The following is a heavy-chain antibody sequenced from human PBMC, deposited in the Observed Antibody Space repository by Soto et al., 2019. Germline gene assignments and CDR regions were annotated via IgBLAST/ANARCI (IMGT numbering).Heavy chain of an antibody. CDR2: ISRSGDST. J-gene: IGHJ4*02. CDR3: ARARCSSGQCYYFDY. D-gene: IGHD2-15*01. Sequence: EVQLVESGEGLVQPGGSLRLSCAASGFTFSSYNIHWIRQAPGKGLEFVSAISRSGDSTYYADSVKGRFTITRDNSKNTVWLQMGSLRAEDMAVYYGARARCSSGQCYYFDYWGRGALVSVSS. CDR1: GFTFSSYN. V-gene: IGHV3-64*02.